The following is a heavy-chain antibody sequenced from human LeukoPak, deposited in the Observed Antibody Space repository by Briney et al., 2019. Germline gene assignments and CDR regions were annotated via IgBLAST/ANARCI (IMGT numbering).Heavy chain of an antibody. V-gene: IGHV3-7*05. J-gene: IGHJ5*02. D-gene: IGHD5-24*01. CDR3: ARASDPWLQLT. Sequence: PGGSLRLSCAASGFTFSNYWMIWVRQAPGKGREWLGNIKQDGSEKRYADSVRGRSSISRDNDQTSLYLQMNSLRAEDTAVYYCARASDPWLQLTWGQGTLVTVSS. CDR2: IKQDGSEK. CDR1: GFTFSNYW.